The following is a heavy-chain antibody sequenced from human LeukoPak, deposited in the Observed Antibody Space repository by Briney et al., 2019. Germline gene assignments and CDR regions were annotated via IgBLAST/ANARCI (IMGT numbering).Heavy chain of an antibody. CDR3: ARAFQRPGRGAFDT. D-gene: IGHD1-14*01. CDR2: ISSSSSYI. V-gene: IGHV3-21*01. CDR1: GFTFSSYA. J-gene: IGHJ3*02. Sequence: PGGSLRLSCAASGFTFSSYAMNWVRQAPGKGLEWVSSISSSSSYIYYADSVKGRFTISRDNAKNSLYLQMNSLRAEDTAVYYCARAFQRPGRGAFDTWGQGTMVTVSS.